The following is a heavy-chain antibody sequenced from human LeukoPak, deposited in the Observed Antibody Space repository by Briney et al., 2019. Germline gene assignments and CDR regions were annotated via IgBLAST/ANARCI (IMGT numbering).Heavy chain of an antibody. CDR1: GGSFSGYS. CDR3: AVRPSPRDAFDI. Sequence: PSETLSLTCAVYGGSFSGYSWSWIRQPPGEGLEWIGEINHSGSTNYNPSLKSRVTISVDTSKNQFSLKLSSVTAADTAVYYCAVRPSPRDAFDIWGQGTMVTVSS. CDR2: INHSGST. J-gene: IGHJ3*02. V-gene: IGHV4-34*01.